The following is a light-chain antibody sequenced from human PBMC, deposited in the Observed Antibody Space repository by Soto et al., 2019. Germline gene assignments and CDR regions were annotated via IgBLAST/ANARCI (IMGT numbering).Light chain of an antibody. V-gene: IGKV3-20*01. CDR1: QSVTSAF. Sequence: EIVLTQSPGTLSLSPGERASLSCSASQSVTSAFLAWYQQKPGQAPRLLIYGASTRATGIPDRFSGSGSGTDFTLTISRLEPEDFALYYCQQYITSPPMYTFGQGTKLEIK. CDR2: GAS. J-gene: IGKJ2*01. CDR3: QQYITSPPMYT.